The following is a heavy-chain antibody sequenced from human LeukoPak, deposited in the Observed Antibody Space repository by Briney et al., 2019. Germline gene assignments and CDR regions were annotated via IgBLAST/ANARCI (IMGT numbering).Heavy chain of an antibody. D-gene: IGHD4-17*01. Sequence: GKSLKISCKVSGYIFSNYWIGWVRQMPGKGLEWMGIIYPGDSDSRYSPSFQGQVTLSVDKSINTAYLQWSSLKASDTAMYYCARSMTTVTPLDYWGQGTLVTVSS. CDR3: ARSMTTVTPLDY. J-gene: IGHJ4*02. CDR1: GYIFSNYW. V-gene: IGHV5-51*01. CDR2: IYPGDSDS.